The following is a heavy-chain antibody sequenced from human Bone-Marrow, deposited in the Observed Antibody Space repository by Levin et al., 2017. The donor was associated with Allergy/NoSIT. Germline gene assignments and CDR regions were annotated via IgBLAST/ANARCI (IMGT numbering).Heavy chain of an antibody. D-gene: IGHD2-8*01. V-gene: IGHV3-30*18. CDR2: SSHDGTNK. CDR1: GLTLSSYG. CDR3: AKGQRGGYCTDGTCYLAMDV. Sequence: GGSLRLSCVASGLTLSSYGMHWVRQAPGKGLEWVAVSSHDGTNKHYADSVKGRFTISRDNSKKTLYLEMTSLRHEDTAVYFCAKGQRGGYCTDGTCYLAMDVWGQGITVTVSS. J-gene: IGHJ6*02.